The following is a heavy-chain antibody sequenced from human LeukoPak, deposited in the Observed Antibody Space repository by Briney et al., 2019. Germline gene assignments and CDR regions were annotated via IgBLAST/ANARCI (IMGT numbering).Heavy chain of an antibody. CDR2: ISAYNGNT. J-gene: IGHJ4*02. CDR3: AREVVYRRLIDY. V-gene: IGHV1-18*01. Sequence: ASVKVSCKASGYNFNSYGISWVRQAPGQGLEWMGWISAYNGNTKYAEKLQGRVTMTTDTSTSTAYMELRSLRSDDTAVYYCAREVVYRRLIDYWGQGTLVTVSS. D-gene: IGHD2-8*02. CDR1: GYNFNSYG.